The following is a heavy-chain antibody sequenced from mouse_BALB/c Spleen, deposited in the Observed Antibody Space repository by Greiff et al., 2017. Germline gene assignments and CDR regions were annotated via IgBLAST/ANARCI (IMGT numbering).Heavy chain of an antibody. CDR3: ASHYYGSSGSFDY. D-gene: IGHD1-1*01. V-gene: IGHV5-6*03. CDR1: GFTFSSYA. CDR2: ISSGGSYT. J-gene: IGHJ2*01. Sequence: EVMLVESGGGLVKPGGSLKLSCAASGFTFSSYAMSWVRQTPDKRLEWVATISSGGSYTYYPDSVKGRFTISRDNAKNTLYLQMSSLKSEDTAMYYCASHYYGSSGSFDYWGQGTTLTVSS.